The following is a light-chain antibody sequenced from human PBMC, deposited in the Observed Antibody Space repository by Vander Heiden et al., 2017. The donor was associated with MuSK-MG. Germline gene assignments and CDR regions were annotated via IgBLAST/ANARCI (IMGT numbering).Light chain of an antibody. Sequence: TVTITCRASQGITNYLAWYQQKSGQAPKLLIYTASTLRRGVPSRFSGGGSGTDFTLTISSLEPEDFATYYCQQLNLYPRTFGQGTKVEI. J-gene: IGKJ1*01. CDR3: QQLNLYPRT. V-gene: IGKV1-9*01. CDR1: QGITNY. CDR2: TAS.